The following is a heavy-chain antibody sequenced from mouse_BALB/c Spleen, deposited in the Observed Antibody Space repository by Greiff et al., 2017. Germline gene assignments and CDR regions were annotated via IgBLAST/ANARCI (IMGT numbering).Heavy chain of an antibody. V-gene: IGHV14-3*02. CDR1: GFNIKDTY. D-gene: IGHD2-1*01. Sequence: EVKLMESGAELVKPGASVKLSCTASGFNIKDTYMHWVKQRPEQGLEWIGRIDPANGNTKYDPKFQGKATITADTSSNTAYLQLSSLTSEDTAVYYCASLYGNLDYWGQGTTLTVSS. CDR3: ASLYGNLDY. CDR2: IDPANGNT. J-gene: IGHJ2*01.